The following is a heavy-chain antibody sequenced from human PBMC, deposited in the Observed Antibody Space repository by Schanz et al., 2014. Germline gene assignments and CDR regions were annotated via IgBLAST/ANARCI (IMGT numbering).Heavy chain of an antibody. V-gene: IGHV3-48*02. CDR3: ARSRSQFYFDY. Sequence: EVHLVESGGGLVQPGGSLRLSCAASGIIFSSYTFNWVRQAPGKVLEWISYITYNGGTIYYADSVKGRFTISRDNAKNSLYLQMNSLRDEDTAVYYCARSRSQFYFDYWGQGTLVTVSS. CDR2: ITYNGGTI. J-gene: IGHJ4*02. CDR1: GIIFSSYT.